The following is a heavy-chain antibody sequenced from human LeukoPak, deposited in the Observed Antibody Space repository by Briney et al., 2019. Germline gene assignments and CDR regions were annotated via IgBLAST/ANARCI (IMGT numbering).Heavy chain of an antibody. V-gene: IGHV3-30-3*01. J-gene: IGHJ4*02. CDR3: ARSLYCSGGSCYTLDY. D-gene: IGHD2-15*01. CDR2: ISYDGSNK. CDR1: GFTFSSYA. Sequence: GRSLRLSCAASGFTFSSYAMHWVRQAPGKGLEWVGVISYDGSNKYYADSVKGRFTISRDNSKNTLYLQMNSLRAEDTAVYYCARSLYCSGGSCYTLDYWGQGTLVTVSS.